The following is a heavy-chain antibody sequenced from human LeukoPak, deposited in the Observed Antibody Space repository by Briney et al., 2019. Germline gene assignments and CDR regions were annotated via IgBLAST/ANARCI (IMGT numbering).Heavy chain of an antibody. CDR3: ARESGGWFDP. V-gene: IGHV1-69*04. CDR2: IIPILGIA. Sequence: ASVKVSCKASGGTFSSYAISWVRHAPGQGLEWMGRIIPILGIANYAQKFQGRVTITADKSTSTAYMELSSLRSEDTAVYYCARESGGWFDPWGQGTLVTVSS. J-gene: IGHJ5*02. D-gene: IGHD3-10*01. CDR1: GGTFSSYA.